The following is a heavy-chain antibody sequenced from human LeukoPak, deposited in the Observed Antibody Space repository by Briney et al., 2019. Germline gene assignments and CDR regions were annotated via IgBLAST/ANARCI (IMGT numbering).Heavy chain of an antibody. CDR3: ARDLGDSSGYTDY. J-gene: IGHJ4*02. CDR1: GFTFSSYS. D-gene: IGHD3-22*01. CDR2: ISSSSSYI. Sequence: PGGSLRLSCAASGFTFSSYSMNWVRQAPRKGLEWVSSISSSSSYIYYADPVKGRFNIPRDNAKNSLYLQMKRLRGEDTGVFYCARDLGDSSGYTDYWGQGTVVTVSS. V-gene: IGHV3-21*01.